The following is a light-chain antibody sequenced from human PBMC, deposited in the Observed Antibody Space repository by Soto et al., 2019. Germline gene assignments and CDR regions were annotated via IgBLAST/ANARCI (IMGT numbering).Light chain of an antibody. J-gene: IGKJ4*01. CDR3: QHVKSYPLT. CDR1: QSISSC. V-gene: IGKV1-5*03. CDR2: KAS. Sequence: EILMTQSPSTLSVSVGERATLSCRASQSISSCLAWYQQKPGKAPKLLIYKASSLDSGVPSRFSGSGSGTDFPLTISSLQPDDFATYYCQHVKSYPLTFGGGTKVDI.